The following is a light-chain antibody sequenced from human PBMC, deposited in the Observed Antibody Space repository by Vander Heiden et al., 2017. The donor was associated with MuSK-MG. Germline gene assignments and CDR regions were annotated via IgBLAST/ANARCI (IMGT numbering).Light chain of an antibody. CDR2: AAS. J-gene: IGKJ1*01. V-gene: IGKV1-39*01. CDR3: QQTYSTPRT. Sequence: IQLTQSPTSLSASVGDRVTITCRASQSVSSSLNWYQQKLGKAPKLLIYAASTLQSGVPSRFSGSGSGTDFTLTISSLQPEDFAIYSCQQTYSTPRTFGQGTKVEIK. CDR1: QSVSSS.